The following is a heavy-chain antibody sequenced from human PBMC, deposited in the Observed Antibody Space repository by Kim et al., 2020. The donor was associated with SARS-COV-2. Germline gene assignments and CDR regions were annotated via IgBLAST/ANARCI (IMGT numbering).Heavy chain of an antibody. CDR3: ARTRDLAAAGDYFDY. Sequence: SETLSLTCAVYGGSFSGYYWSWIRQPPGKGLEWIGEINHSGSTNYNPSLKSRVTISVDTSKNQFSLKLSSVTAADTAVYYCARTRDLAAAGDYFDYWGQGTLVTVSS. J-gene: IGHJ4*02. V-gene: IGHV4-34*01. CDR2: INHSGST. CDR1: GGSFSGYY. D-gene: IGHD6-13*01.